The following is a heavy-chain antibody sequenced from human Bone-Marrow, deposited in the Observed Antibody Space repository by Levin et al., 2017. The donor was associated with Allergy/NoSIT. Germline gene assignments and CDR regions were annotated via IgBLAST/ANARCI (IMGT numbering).Heavy chain of an antibody. CDR1: GGSISSYY. CDR2: IYYSGST. Sequence: PSETLSLTCTVSGGSISSYYWSWIRQPPGKGLEWIGYIYYSGSTNYNPSLKSRVTISVDTSKNQFSLKLSSVTAADTAVYYCAREGYCSGGSCYTRPLFSVWGQGTLVTVSS. V-gene: IGHV4-59*01. D-gene: IGHD2-15*01. J-gene: IGHJ4*02. CDR3: AREGYCSGGSCYTRPLFSV.